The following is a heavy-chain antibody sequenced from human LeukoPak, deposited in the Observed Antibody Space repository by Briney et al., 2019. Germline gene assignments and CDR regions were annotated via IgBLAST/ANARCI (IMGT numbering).Heavy chain of an antibody. Sequence: PSETLSLTCTVSGYSISSGYYWGWIRQPPGKGLEWIGRIYTSGSTNYNPSLKSRVTISVDTSKNQFSLKLSSVTAADTAVYYCARWARAYCSSTSCYGGDYWGQGTLVTVSS. CDR3: ARWARAYCSSTSCYGGDY. CDR1: GYSISSGYY. D-gene: IGHD2-2*01. CDR2: IYTSGST. V-gene: IGHV4-38-2*02. J-gene: IGHJ4*02.